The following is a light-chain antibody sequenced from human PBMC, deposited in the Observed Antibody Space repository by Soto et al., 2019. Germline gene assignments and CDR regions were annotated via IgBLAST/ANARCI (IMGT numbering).Light chain of an antibody. CDR2: ATS. CDR1: QNVGHN. Sequence: EIVLTQSPATLSVSPGERATLSCMASQNVGHNFACYQQKPDQAPRLLLFATSTRATGVPARFSGSGSGTEFTLSISSLQSEDFAVYYWQQYFDWPLTFGGGAKVEIE. V-gene: IGKV3-15*01. CDR3: QQYFDWPLT. J-gene: IGKJ4*01.